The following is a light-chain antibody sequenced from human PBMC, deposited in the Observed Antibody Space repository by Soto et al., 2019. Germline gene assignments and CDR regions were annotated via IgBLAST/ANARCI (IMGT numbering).Light chain of an antibody. CDR3: QQYGNSPIT. CDR2: DAS. V-gene: IGKV3-20*01. Sequence: EIVMTQSPATLSVSPGERATLSCRASQSVSSNLAWYQQKPGQAPRLLIYDASSRATGIPDRFSGGGSGTDFTLTISRLEPEDFAVYYCQQYGNSPITFGQGTRLEI. J-gene: IGKJ5*01. CDR1: QSVSSN.